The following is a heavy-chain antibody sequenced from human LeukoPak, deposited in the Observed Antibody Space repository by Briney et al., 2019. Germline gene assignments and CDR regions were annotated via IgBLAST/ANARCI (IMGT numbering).Heavy chain of an antibody. D-gene: IGHD2-2*02. CDR2: IYPGGSDA. CDR1: GYSFTTYW. Sequence: GESLKISCKGSGYSFTTYWIGWVRQMPGKGLEWMGTIYPGGSDARYSPSFQGQVTISADKSISTAYLQWSSLKASDTAIYYCARDYTRSSPFDYWGQGTLVTVSS. CDR3: ARDYTRSSPFDY. V-gene: IGHV5-51*01. J-gene: IGHJ4*02.